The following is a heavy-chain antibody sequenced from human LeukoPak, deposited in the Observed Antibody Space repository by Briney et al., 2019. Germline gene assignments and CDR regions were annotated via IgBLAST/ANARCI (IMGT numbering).Heavy chain of an antibody. D-gene: IGHD3-10*01. J-gene: IGHJ3*02. CDR1: GFIFSSIT. CDR2: INSDSNYI. Sequence: GGSLRLSCTASGFIFSSITMNWVRQAPGKGLEWVSSINSDSNYIYYADSVQGRFTISRDNAKNSLYLQMNSLRAEDTAVYYCAVAYYYGSGDAFDIWGQGTKVTVSS. V-gene: IGHV3-21*01. CDR3: AVAYYYGSGDAFDI.